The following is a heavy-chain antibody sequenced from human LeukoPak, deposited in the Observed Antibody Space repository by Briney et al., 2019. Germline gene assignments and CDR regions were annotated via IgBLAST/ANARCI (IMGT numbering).Heavy chain of an antibody. J-gene: IGHJ4*02. CDR2: ISYDGSNK. Sequence: GKSLRLSCAASGFTLSSSGMHWVRQGPGKGLEWVAVISYDGSNKYYADSVKGRFTISRDNSKNTLYLQMNSLRAEDTAVYYCAKGTLGVAANFDYWGQGTLVTVSS. V-gene: IGHV3-30*18. D-gene: IGHD6-19*01. CDR1: GFTLSSSG. CDR3: AKGTLGVAANFDY.